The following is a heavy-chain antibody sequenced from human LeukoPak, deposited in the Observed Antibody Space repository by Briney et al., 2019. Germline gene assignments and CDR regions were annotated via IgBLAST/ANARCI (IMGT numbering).Heavy chain of an antibody. CDR2: MYHSGST. D-gene: IGHD3-22*01. V-gene: IGHV4-30-2*01. J-gene: IGHJ6*02. CDR3: ARHLGPNYYDSSGYSQLAHYYYYYGMDV. Sequence: SETLSLTCAVSGGSISGGGYSWSWIRQPPGKGLEWIGYMYHSGSTYYNPSLKSRVTISVDRSKNQFSLKLSSVTAADTAVYYCARHLGPNYYDSSGYSQLAHYYYYYGMDVWGQGTTVTVSS. CDR1: GGSISGGGYS.